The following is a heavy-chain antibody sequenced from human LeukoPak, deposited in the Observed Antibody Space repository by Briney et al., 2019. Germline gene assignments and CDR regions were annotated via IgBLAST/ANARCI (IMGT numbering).Heavy chain of an antibody. D-gene: IGHD1-1*01. V-gene: IGHV4-39*01. Sequence: SETLSLTCTVSGGSISSGYSWGWIRQPPGKGLAWIGSIYSSGTTYYNPSLKSRVTISVDTSRNQFSLKLNSVTAADTAIYYCVRHLGANTWMGNWFDPWGQGTLVTVSS. CDR1: GGSISSGYS. CDR3: VRHLGANTWMGNWFDP. J-gene: IGHJ5*02. CDR2: IYSSGTT.